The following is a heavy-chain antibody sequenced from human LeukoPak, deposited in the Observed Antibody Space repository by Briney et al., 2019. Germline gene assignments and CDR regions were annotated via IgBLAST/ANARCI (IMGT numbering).Heavy chain of an antibody. CDR1: GFTFRKYN. V-gene: IGHV3-30*02. Sequence: PGGSLRLSCAASGFTFRKYNIHWVRQAPGKGLEWVAFIQSDGSNKYYADSVKGRFTISRDNSKNTVYLQMNSLRPEDTAVFYCAKDSGSYGLDPWGPGTPVTVSS. D-gene: IGHD3-10*01. CDR2: IQSDGSNK. J-gene: IGHJ5*02. CDR3: AKDSGSYGLDP.